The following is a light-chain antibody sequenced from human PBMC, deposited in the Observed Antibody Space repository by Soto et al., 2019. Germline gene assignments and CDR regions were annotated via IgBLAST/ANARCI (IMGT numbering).Light chain of an antibody. CDR3: SSYTSSSTHV. J-gene: IGLJ1*01. CDR1: SSDVGAYNF. Sequence: QSALTQPAAVSGSPGQSITISCTGSSSDVGAYNFVSWYQQHPGKVPRLMIFDVSSRPSGVSDRFSGSKSGNTASLTISGLQAEDEGDYYCSSYTSSSTHVFGSGTQLTVL. CDR2: DVS. V-gene: IGLV2-14*03.